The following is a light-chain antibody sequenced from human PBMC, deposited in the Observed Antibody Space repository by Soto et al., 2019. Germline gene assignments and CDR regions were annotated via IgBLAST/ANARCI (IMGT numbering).Light chain of an antibody. CDR3: QVWDSSSVV. CDR2: YDS. Sequence: SYELTQPPSVSVAPGKTARITCGGNNIGSKSVHWYQQKPDQAPVLVIYYDSDRPSGIPERFSGSNSGNTATLTISRVEAGDEADYYCQVWDSSSVVFGGGTKLTVL. J-gene: IGLJ2*01. CDR1: NIGSKS. V-gene: IGLV3-21*04.